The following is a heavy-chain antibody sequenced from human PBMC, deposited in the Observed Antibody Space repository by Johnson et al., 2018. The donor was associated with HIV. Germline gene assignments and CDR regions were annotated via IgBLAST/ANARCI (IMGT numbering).Heavy chain of an antibody. CDR3: AKGRLGVAFDI. V-gene: IGHV3-66*02. Sequence: MQLVESGGGLIHPGGSLRLSCVASGFTVSDNYMSWVRQAPGKGLEWVSIIYSGGTAYYADSVKDRFTVSRDDSKNTLFLQMNSLRAEDTAVYYCAKGRLGVAFDIWGQGTMVTVSS. CDR2: IYSGGTA. D-gene: IGHD3-16*01. J-gene: IGHJ3*02. CDR1: GFTVSDNY.